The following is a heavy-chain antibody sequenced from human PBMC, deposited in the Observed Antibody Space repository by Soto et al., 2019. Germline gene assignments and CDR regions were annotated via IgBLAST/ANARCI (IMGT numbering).Heavy chain of an antibody. D-gene: IGHD2-2*01. CDR3: ARSGDCSSTSCCWYFDL. V-gene: IGHV1-69*01. Sequence: QVQLVQSGAEVKKPGSSVKVSCKASGGTFSSYAISWVRQAPGQGLEWMGGIIPIFGTANYAQKFQGRVTITADESTSTAYMELGSLRSEDTAVYYCARSGDCSSTSCCWYFDLWGRGTLVTVSS. CDR1: GGTFSSYA. J-gene: IGHJ2*01. CDR2: IIPIFGTA.